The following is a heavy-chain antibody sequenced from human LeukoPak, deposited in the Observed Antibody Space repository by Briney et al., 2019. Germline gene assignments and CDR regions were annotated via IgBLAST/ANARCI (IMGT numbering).Heavy chain of an antibody. Sequence: SETLSLTCTVSGGSISSSSYYWGWIRQPPGKGLEWIGSIYYSGSTYYNPSLKSRVTISVDTSKNQFSLKLSSVTAADTAVYYCGRCEIGGWSPGYWGQGTLATVSS. CDR1: GGSISSSSYY. CDR2: IYYSGST. J-gene: IGHJ4*02. D-gene: IGHD2-15*01. V-gene: IGHV4-39*01. CDR3: GRCEIGGWSPGY.